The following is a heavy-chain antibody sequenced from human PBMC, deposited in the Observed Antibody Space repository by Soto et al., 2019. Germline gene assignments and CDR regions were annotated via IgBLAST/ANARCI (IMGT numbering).Heavy chain of an antibody. CDR3: ARGGGFYSSSWPIDY. Sequence: QVQLVQSGAEVKKPGASVKVSCKASGYTFINYGISWVRQAPGQGLEWMGWIGAYNGNTNYEQKFQGRVTMTTDTSTSTAYMELRSLTSDDTAIYYCARGGGFYSSSWPIDYWGQGTLVTVSS. V-gene: IGHV1-18*04. D-gene: IGHD6-13*01. J-gene: IGHJ4*02. CDR2: IGAYNGNT. CDR1: GYTFINYG.